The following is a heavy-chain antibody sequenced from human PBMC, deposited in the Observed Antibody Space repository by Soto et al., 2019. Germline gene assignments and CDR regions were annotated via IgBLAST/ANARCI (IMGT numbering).Heavy chain of an antibody. CDR3: AREGYSSSWYLFDY. V-gene: IGHV1-3*01. CDR2: INAGNGNT. Sequence: GASVKVSCKASGYTFTSYGISWVRQAPGQRLEWMGWINAGNGNTKYSQKFQGRVTITRDTSASTAYMELSSLRSEDTAVYYCAREGYSSSWYLFDYWGQGTLVTVSS. J-gene: IGHJ4*02. D-gene: IGHD6-13*01. CDR1: GYTFTSYG.